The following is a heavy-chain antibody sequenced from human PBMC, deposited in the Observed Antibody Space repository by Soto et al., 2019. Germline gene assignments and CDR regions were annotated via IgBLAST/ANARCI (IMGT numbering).Heavy chain of an antibody. D-gene: IGHD3-3*01. CDR1: GFTFSSYA. Sequence: GGSLRLSCAASGFTFSSYAMSWVRQAPGKGLEWVSAISGSGGSTYYADSVKGRFTISRDNSKNTLYLQMNSLRAEDTAVYYCAKDVGGVWSGYYADAFDIWGQGTMVTVSS. CDR2: ISGSGGST. CDR3: AKDVGGVWSGYYADAFDI. J-gene: IGHJ3*02. V-gene: IGHV3-23*01.